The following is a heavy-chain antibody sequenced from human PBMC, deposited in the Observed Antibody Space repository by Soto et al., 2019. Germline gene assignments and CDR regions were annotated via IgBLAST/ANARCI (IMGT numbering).Heavy chain of an antibody. Sequence: ASVKVSCKASGYTFTSYGISWVRQAPGQGLEWMGWISAYNGNTNYAQKLQGRVTMTTDTSTSTAYMELRSLRSDDTAVYYCARVDEMATMALMDYWRQRTLVTASS. CDR1: GYTFTSYG. V-gene: IGHV1-18*01. CDR3: ARVDEMATMALMDY. CDR2: ISAYNGNT. D-gene: IGHD5-12*01. J-gene: IGHJ4*02.